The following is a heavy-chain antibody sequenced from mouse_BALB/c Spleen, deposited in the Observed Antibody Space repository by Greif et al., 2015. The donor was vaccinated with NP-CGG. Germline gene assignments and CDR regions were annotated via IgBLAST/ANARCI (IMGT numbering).Heavy chain of an antibody. CDR2: IDPSDSYT. J-gene: IGHJ3*01. D-gene: IGHD2-1*01. V-gene: IGHV1-69*02. Sequence: VQLQQSGAELVKPGASVKLSCKASGYTFTSYWMHWVKQRPGQGLEWIGEIDPSDSYTNYNQKFKGKATLTVDKSSSTAYMQLSSLTSEDSAVYYCARDHGNFAYWGQGTLVTVSA. CDR1: GYTFTSYW. CDR3: ARDHGNFAY.